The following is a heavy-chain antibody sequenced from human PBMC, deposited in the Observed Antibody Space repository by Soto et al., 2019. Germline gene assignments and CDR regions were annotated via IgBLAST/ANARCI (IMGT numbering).Heavy chain of an antibody. CDR2: IIPIFGTA. Sequence: KTQGASVKVSCKASGGAFSSYAISWVRQAPGQGLEWMGGIIPIFGTANYAQKFQGRVTITADESTSTAYMELSSLRSEDTAVYYCARGYPKYYYDSSGYYSPFDYWGQGTLVTVSS. CDR1: GGAFSSYA. CDR3: ARGYPKYYYDSSGYYSPFDY. J-gene: IGHJ4*02. D-gene: IGHD3-22*01. V-gene: IGHV1-69*13.